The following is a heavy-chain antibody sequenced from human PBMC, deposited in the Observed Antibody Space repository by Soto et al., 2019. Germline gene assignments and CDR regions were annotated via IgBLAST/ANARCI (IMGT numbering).Heavy chain of an antibody. CDR2: IFPLTDIP. Sequence: QVQLVQSGTEVKKPGSSVKVSCKASGGTFRNYPINWVRQAPGQGLEWMGSIFPLTDIPDYAQNFQARLTITADKPTSTAYMELSSLTSDDPAMYFCARGPLVVLNYFGSRGQGTLVTVSS. CDR3: ARGPLVVLNYFGS. V-gene: IGHV1-69*02. J-gene: IGHJ4*02. CDR1: GGTFRNYP.